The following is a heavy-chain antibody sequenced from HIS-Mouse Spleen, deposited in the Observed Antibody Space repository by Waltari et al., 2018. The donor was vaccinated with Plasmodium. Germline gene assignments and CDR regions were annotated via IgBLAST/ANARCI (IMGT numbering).Heavy chain of an antibody. CDR1: GFTFSSYW. J-gene: IGHJ3*02. V-gene: IGHV3-74*01. D-gene: IGHD6-13*01. CDR3: ARTIAVVGTGDALDI. Sequence: EVQLVESGGGLVQPGGSLRSACAASGFTFSSYWMHWVRQAPGKGLVWVSRINRDGSSTRYADSVKGRFTISRDNAKNTLYLQMNSLRAEDTAVYYCARTIAVVGTGDALDIWGQGTMVTVSS. CDR2: INRDGSST.